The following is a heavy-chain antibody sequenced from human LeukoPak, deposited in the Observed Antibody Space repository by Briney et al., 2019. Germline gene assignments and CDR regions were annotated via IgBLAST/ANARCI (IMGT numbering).Heavy chain of an antibody. V-gene: IGHV1-2*06. CDR3: ARDRVNDYGDYVGWFDP. J-gene: IGHJ5*02. CDR1: GYTFTGYY. Sequence: ASVTVSCTASGYTFTGYYMHWVRQAPGQGLEWMGRINPNSGGTNYAQKSQGRVTMTRDTSISTAYMELSRLRSDDTAVYYCARDRVNDYGDYVGWFDPWGQGTLVTVSS. D-gene: IGHD4-17*01. CDR2: INPNSGGT.